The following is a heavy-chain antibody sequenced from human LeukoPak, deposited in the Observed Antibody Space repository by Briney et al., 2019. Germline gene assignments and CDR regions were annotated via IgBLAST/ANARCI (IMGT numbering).Heavy chain of an antibody. D-gene: IGHD4-17*01. CDR3: ARLYGDYETPAFDI. CDR1: GGSISSSRHY. V-gene: IGHV4-39*01. Sequence: SSETLSLTFTVSGGSISSSRHYWGWIRQPPGKGLEWIGSMYQSGSTYYNPSLKSRVTISVDTSKNQFSLKLSSVTAADTAVYYCARLYGDYETPAFDIWGQGTMVTVSS. CDR2: MYQSGST. J-gene: IGHJ3*02.